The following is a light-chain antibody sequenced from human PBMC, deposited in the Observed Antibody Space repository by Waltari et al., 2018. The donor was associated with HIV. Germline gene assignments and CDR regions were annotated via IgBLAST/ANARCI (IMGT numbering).Light chain of an antibody. CDR3: AAWDGSLGV. CDR1: SSNIGRNY. V-gene: IGLV1-47*01. J-gene: IGLJ2*01. CDR2: RKN. Sequence: QSVLTQPPSASGTPGQRVTISCSGSSSNIGRNYVYWYQQFPGTAPKHIIYRKNQRPAGVPDRVSGSKSGTSASLAISGLRSEDEADYYCAAWDGSLGVLGGGTKLTVL.